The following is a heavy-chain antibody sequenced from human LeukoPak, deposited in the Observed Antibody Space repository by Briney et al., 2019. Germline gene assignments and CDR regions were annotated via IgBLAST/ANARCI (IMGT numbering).Heavy chain of an antibody. Sequence: GGSLRLSCAASGLTFSSYDMNWVRQATGKGLEWVSYISSSGSTIYYADSVKGRFTISRDNSKNTLYLQMNSLRAEDTAVYYCAKMEGIYWELTHFDYWGQGTLVTVSS. CDR1: GLTFSSYD. V-gene: IGHV3-48*03. D-gene: IGHD1-26*01. CDR2: ISSSGSTI. CDR3: AKMEGIYWELTHFDY. J-gene: IGHJ4*02.